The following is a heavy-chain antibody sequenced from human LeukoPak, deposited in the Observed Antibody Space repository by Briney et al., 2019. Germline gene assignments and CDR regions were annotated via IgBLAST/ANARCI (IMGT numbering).Heavy chain of an antibody. D-gene: IGHD3-22*01. CDR3: ATDFYDST. Sequence: AGGSLRLSCATSGFTFSNAWMNWVRQAPGKGLEWVGRIRSNSDGGTIDYAAPVKGRFTLSRDDSKTTLYLQMNSLQTEDTAVYHCATDFYDSTWGQGTLVTVSS. J-gene: IGHJ5*02. V-gene: IGHV3-15*07. CDR2: IRSNSDGGTI. CDR1: GFTFSNAW.